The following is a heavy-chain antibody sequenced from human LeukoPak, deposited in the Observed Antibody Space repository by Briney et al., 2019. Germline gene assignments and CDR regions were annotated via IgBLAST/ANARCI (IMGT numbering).Heavy chain of an antibody. CDR3: ARRIPVAGLFDY. D-gene: IGHD6-19*01. CDR1: GGSISSGGHY. Sequence: SQTLSLTCTVSGGSISSGGHYWSWIRQFPGTGLEWIGYIYYRGTTYYNPSPESRVTVSSDASKNQFSLKLTSVTAADTAVYYCARRIPVAGLFDYWGQGTLVTVSS. CDR2: IYYRGTT. V-gene: IGHV4-31*03. J-gene: IGHJ4*02.